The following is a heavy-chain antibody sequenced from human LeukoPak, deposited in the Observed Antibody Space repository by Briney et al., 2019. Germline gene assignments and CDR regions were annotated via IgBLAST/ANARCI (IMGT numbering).Heavy chain of an antibody. CDR3: ARFDYYGSGSSLPFQH. CDR1: GYSFTSYW. J-gene: IGHJ1*01. CDR2: IYPGDSDT. V-gene: IGHV5-51*01. D-gene: IGHD3-10*01. Sequence: GESLKISCKGSGYSFTSYWIGWVRPMPGKGLEWMGIIYPGDSDTRYSPSFQGQVTISADKSISTAYLQWSSLKASDTAMYYCARFDYYGSGSSLPFQHWGQGTLVTVSS.